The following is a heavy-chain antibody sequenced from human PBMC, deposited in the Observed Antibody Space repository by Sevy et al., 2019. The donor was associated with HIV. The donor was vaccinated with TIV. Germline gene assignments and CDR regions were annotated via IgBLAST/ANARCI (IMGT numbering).Heavy chain of an antibody. D-gene: IGHD5-12*01. Sequence: SETLSLTCAVSGGSMRSGRYYWTWIRQPAGKGLEWIGRIFPSGGSNFNPSMMSRVSMSIDTSKKQFSLRLTSVTAADTAVYYCARAERDGYNYGYFDSWGPGTLVTVSS. J-gene: IGHJ4*02. CDR2: IFPSGGS. V-gene: IGHV4-61*02. CDR3: ARAERDGYNYGYFDS. CDR1: GGSMRSGRYY.